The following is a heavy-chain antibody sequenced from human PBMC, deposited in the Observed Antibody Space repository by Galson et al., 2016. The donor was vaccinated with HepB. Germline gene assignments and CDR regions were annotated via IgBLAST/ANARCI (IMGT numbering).Heavy chain of an antibody. CDR2: ISNSGRTI. CDR1: GFALSSHT. D-gene: IGHD3-10*01. Sequence: SLRLSCAASGFALSSHTMNWVRQAPGKGLEWLSDISNSGRTIHYADSVEGRFAISRDNANNSLHLQMQSLGDEYTAVYYCAISGVRGFDKGGQGTLVTVSS. J-gene: IGHJ4*02. V-gene: IGHV3-48*02. CDR3: AISGVRGFDK.